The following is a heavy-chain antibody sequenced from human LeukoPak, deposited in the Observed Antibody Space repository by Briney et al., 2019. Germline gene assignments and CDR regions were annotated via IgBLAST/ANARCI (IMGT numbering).Heavy chain of an antibody. CDR2: ISYDGSNK. CDR3: AKASIRSLGYCSSTSCYEGDAFDI. J-gene: IGHJ3*02. CDR1: GFTFSSYG. Sequence: PGRSLRLSCAASGFTFSSYGMHWVRQAPGKGLEWGAVISYDGSNKYYADSVKGRFTISRENSKKTLYLQMNSLRDEDTAVYYCAKASIRSLGYCSSTSCYEGDAFDIWGQGTMVTVSS. D-gene: IGHD2-2*01. V-gene: IGHV3-30*18.